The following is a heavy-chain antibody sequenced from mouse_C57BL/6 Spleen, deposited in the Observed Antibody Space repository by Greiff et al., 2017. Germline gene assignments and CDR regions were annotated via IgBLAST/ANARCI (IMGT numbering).Heavy chain of an antibody. V-gene: IGHV1-19*01. CDR3: ARNYYSNSLSWFDY. Sequence: VQLQQSGPVLVKPGASVKMSCKASGYTFTDYYMNWVKQSHGKSLEWIGVINPYNGGTSYNQKFKGKATLTVDKSSSTAYMELNSLTSEDSAVYYCARNYYSNSLSWFDYWGQGTTLTVSS. J-gene: IGHJ2*01. D-gene: IGHD2-5*01. CDR1: GYTFTDYY. CDR2: INPYNGGT.